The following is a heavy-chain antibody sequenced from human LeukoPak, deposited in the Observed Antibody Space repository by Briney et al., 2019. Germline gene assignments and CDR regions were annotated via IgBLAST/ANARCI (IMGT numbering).Heavy chain of an antibody. CDR3: VRTPKRFGELYQPGDS. J-gene: IGHJ4*02. Sequence: ASVKVSCKASGYTFTNYGITWVRQVPGQGLEWLGWISAYNGNANYAQNLQDRVTLTSDTSTSTAYMELRSLRSDDTGIYYCVRTPKRFGELYQPGDSWGQGTLLTVSS. D-gene: IGHD3-10*01. CDR1: GYTFTNYG. V-gene: IGHV1-18*01. CDR2: ISAYNGNA.